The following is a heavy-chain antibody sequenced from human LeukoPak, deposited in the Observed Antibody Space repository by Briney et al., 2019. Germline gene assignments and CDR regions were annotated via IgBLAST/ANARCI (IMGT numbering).Heavy chain of an antibody. CDR2: ISSDGDST. D-gene: IGHD5-12*01. V-gene: IGHV3-64*04. J-gene: IGHJ4*02. CDR1: GFTFSTYP. Sequence: GGSLRLSCSASGFTFSTYPMHWVRQAPGRGLEYVSSISSDGDSTYYADSVKGRFTISRDNSKNTLYLQMNGLRAEDTAIYYCAKNLGASTGYDYWGQGALVSVSS. CDR3: AKNLGASTGYDY.